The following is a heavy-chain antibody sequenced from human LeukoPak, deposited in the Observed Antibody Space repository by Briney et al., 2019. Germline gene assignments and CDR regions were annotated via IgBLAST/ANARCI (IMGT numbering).Heavy chain of an antibody. J-gene: IGHJ6*02. CDR3: ARGPILSTRRPIYYYYGMDV. Sequence: PSETLSLTCTVSGGSISSYYWSWIRQPPGKGLEWIGEINHSGSTNYNPSLKSRVTISVDTSKNQFSLKLSSVTAADTAVYYCARGPILSTRRPIYYYYGMDVWGQGTTVTVSS. D-gene: IGHD2-21*01. V-gene: IGHV4-34*01. CDR1: GGSISSYY. CDR2: INHSGST.